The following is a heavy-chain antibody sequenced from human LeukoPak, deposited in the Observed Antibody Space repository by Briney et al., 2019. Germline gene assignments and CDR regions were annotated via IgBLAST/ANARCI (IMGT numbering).Heavy chain of an antibody. CDR1: GGSISSSNW. Sequence: PSETLSLTCAVSGGSISSSNWWSWVRQPPGKGLEWIGEIYHSGSTNYNPSLKSRVTISVDKSKNQFSLKLSSVTAADTAVYYCARGFEANYYGSGEGFDPWGQGTLVTVSS. J-gene: IGHJ5*02. V-gene: IGHV4-4*02. CDR3: ARGFEANYYGSGEGFDP. CDR2: IYHSGST. D-gene: IGHD3-10*01.